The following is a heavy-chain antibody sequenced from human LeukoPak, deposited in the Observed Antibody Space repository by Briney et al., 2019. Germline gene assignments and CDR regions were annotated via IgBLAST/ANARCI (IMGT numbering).Heavy chain of an antibody. CDR2: ISYDGSNK. Sequence: GRTLRLSYAASGCTVSIHSIQWVRQAPGKGLEWVAVISYDGSNKFYADYVKGPFTIYRDNTTNPLYLERNSQKTPLPAMHYCSKGGLQTRSWYFAICGSGTLVTVSS. CDR1: GCTVSIHS. D-gene: IGHD5-18*01. CDR3: SKGGLQTRSWYFAI. J-gene: IGHJ2*01. V-gene: IGHV3-30*18.